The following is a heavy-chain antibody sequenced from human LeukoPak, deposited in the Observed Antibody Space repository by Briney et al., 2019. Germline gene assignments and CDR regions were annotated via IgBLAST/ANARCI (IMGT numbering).Heavy chain of an antibody. D-gene: IGHD3-22*01. Sequence: GRSLRLSCAASGFTFSSYWMSWVRQAPGKGLEWVANIKQDGSEKYYVDSVKGRFTISRDNAKNSLYLQMNSLRAEDTAVYYCARDRMPYYDSSVLDYWGQGTLVTVSS. CDR2: IKQDGSEK. CDR3: ARDRMPYYDSSVLDY. V-gene: IGHV3-7*01. J-gene: IGHJ4*02. CDR1: GFTFSSYW.